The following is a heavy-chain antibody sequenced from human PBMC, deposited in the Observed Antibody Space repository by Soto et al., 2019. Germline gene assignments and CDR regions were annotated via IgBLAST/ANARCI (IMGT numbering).Heavy chain of an antibody. Sequence: GGSLSLSCAASGFPVYDYAMHWVRQAPGKGLEWVSGISWNSETIDYADSVKGRFTISRDNAKSSLFLQMNSLRPDDTALYYCAKDMKWGGMTTIHYFDSWGQGTLVTVS. CDR3: AKDMKWGGMTTIHYFDS. CDR1: GFPVYDYA. V-gene: IGHV3-9*01. D-gene: IGHD4-17*01. CDR2: ISWNSETI. J-gene: IGHJ4*02.